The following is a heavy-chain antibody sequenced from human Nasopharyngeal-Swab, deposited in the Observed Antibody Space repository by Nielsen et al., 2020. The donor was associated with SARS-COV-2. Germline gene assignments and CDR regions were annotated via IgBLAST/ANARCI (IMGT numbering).Heavy chain of an antibody. J-gene: IGHJ4*02. Sequence: WIRQPPGEGLEWGAVISYDGSNKYYADSVKGRFTISRDNSKNTLYLQMNSLRAEDTAVYYCARGGGSSSSAPFDYWGQGTLVTVSS. D-gene: IGHD6-6*01. CDR2: ISYDGSNK. CDR3: ARGGGSSSSAPFDY. V-gene: IGHV3-30-3*01.